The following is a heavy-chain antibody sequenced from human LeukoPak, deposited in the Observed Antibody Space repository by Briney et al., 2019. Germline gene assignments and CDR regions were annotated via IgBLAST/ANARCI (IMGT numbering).Heavy chain of an antibody. J-gene: IGHJ4*02. CDR3: VRDYCGGDCYPFDY. Sequence: PPGGSLRLSCAVSGFTFDDYGMSWVRHAPGKGIEWVCGINWNGGSTVYADSVKGRFTISRDNAKNSLYLKMNSLRGEDTALYYCVRDYCGGDCYPFDYWGQGTLVTVSS. CDR1: GFTFDDYG. CDR2: INWNGGST. D-gene: IGHD2-21*02. V-gene: IGHV3-20*04.